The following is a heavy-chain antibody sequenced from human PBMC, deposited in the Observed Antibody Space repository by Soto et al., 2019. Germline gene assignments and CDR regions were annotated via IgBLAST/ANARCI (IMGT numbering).Heavy chain of an antibody. J-gene: IGHJ5*02. CDR2: VYHSGST. CDR1: GGSIRTTNYF. Sequence: KPSETLSLTCSVSGGSIRTTNYFWAWIRQPPGKGLEWIASVYHSGSTYYNPSLKSRVTVSVDPSKNQFALTLSSASAADTALYYCARDSGWFDPWGQGTLVTVSS. V-gene: IGHV4-39*01. CDR3: ARDSGWFDP.